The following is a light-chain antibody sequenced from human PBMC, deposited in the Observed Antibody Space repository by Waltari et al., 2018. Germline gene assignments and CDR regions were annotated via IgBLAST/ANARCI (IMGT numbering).Light chain of an antibody. CDR2: DDR. V-gene: IGLV3-21*02. Sequence: SYVLTQPPSVSVAPGPTAKIPCGGTNIGSYNVHWYQQKPGQAPVLVVYDDRDRPSGIPERFSGSNSGNTATLTISRVEAGDEADYYCQVWDSSTDLYVFGTGTKVTVL. CDR3: QVWDSSTDLYV. J-gene: IGLJ1*01. CDR1: NIGSYN.